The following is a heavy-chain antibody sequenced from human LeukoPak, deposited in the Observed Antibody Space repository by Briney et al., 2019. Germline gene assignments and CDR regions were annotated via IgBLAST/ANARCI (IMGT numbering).Heavy chain of an antibody. CDR3: ARDTLAYCGGDCYSKDDY. Sequence: SVKVSCKASGGTFSSYAISWVRQAPGQGLEWMGRMIPIFGIANYAQKFQGRVTITADKSTSTAYMELSSLRSEDTAVYYCARDTLAYCGGDCYSKDDYWGQGTLVTVSS. CDR2: MIPIFGIA. V-gene: IGHV1-69*04. D-gene: IGHD2-21*02. J-gene: IGHJ4*02. CDR1: GGTFSSYA.